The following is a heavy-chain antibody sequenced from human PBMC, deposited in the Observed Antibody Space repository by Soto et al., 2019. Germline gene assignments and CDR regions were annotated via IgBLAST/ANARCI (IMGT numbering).Heavy chain of an antibody. J-gene: IGHJ4*02. CDR2: IYYSGST. D-gene: IGHD3-3*01. Sequence: PSETLSLTCPVSGGSISSYYWSWILQPPCKGLEWIGYIYYSGSTNYNPSLKSRVTISVDTSKNQFSLKLSSVTAADTVVYYRARGNYDFWSGYYGTFEYWGQGTLVTVSS. CDR1: GGSISSYY. V-gene: IGHV4-59*01. CDR3: ARGNYDFWSGYYGTFEY.